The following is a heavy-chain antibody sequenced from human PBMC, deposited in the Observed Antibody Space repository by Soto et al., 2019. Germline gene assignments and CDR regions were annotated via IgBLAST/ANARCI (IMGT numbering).Heavy chain of an antibody. D-gene: IGHD2-2*01. V-gene: IGHV1-46*01. J-gene: IGHJ6*02. CDR1: GYTFTSYY. Sequence: EASVKVSCKASGYTFTSYYMHWVRQAPGQGLEWMGIINPSGGSTSYAQKFQGRVTMTRDTSTSTVYMELSSLRSEDTAVYYCAREGGLDCSSTSCYDSYYYYYGMDVWGQGTTVTVSS. CDR2: INPSGGST. CDR3: AREGGLDCSSTSCYDSYYYYYGMDV.